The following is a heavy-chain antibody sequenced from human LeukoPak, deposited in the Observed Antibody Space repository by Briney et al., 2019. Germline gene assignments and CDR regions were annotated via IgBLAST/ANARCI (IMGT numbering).Heavy chain of an antibody. J-gene: IGHJ6*02. D-gene: IGHD6-19*01. CDR2: IYSSGST. CDR3: ATTDMYSSGWFYYCYGMDV. Sequence: SETLSLTCTVSGGSISSYYWSWIRQPAGKGLEWIGRIYSSGSTNYNPSLKSRVTMSVDTSKNQFSLKVNSVTAADTAVYYCATTDMYSSGWFYYCYGMDVWGQGTTVTVSS. V-gene: IGHV4-4*07. CDR1: GGSISSYY.